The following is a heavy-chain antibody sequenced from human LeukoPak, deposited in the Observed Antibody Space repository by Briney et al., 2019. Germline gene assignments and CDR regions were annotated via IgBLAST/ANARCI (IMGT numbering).Heavy chain of an antibody. D-gene: IGHD3-10*01. CDR2: IYGSAST. CDR1: GDSISNYY. V-gene: IGHV4-4*07. J-gene: IGHJ3*02. Sequence: KSSETLSLICTISGDSISNYYWSWIRQPAGKGLEWIGRIYGSASTNYNPSLKSRVTMSVDTSKNQFSLKLTSVTAADTAVYYCATYYASGKGAFDIWGQGTMVTVSS. CDR3: ATYYASGKGAFDI.